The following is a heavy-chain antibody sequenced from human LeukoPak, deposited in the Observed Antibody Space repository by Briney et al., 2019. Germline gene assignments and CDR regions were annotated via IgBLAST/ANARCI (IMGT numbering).Heavy chain of an antibody. CDR1: GYTFTSYG. Sequence: ASVKVSCKASGYTFTSYGISWVRQAPGQGLEWVGWISAYNGNTNYTQKLQGRVTMTTDTSTSTAYMELRSLRSDDTAVHYCARLVVNYGDYFDYWGQGTLVTVSS. J-gene: IGHJ4*02. CDR3: ARLVVNYGDYFDY. V-gene: IGHV1-18*01. D-gene: IGHD4-17*01. CDR2: ISAYNGNT.